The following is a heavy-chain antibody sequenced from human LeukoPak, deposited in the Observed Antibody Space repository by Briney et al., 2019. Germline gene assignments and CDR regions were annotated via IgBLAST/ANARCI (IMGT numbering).Heavy chain of an antibody. V-gene: IGHV3-53*05. CDR2: IYSGGST. CDR3: AKDLSGSYGGGWDY. D-gene: IGHD1-26*01. CDR1: GFTVSSNY. Sequence: GGSLRLSCAASGFTVSSNYMSWVRQAPGKGLERVSVIYSGGSTYYADSVKGRFTISRDNSKNTLYLQMDSLRAEDTAVYYCAKDLSGSYGGGWDYWGQGTLVTVSS. J-gene: IGHJ4*02.